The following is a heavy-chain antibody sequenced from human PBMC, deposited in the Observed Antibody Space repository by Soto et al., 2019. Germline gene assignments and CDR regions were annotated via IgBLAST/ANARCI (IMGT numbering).Heavy chain of an antibody. CDR1: GFTFSSYA. Sequence: GGSLRLSCAASGFTFSSYAMHWVRQAPGKGLEWVAVISYDGSNKYYADSVKGRFTISRDNSKNTLYLQMNSLRAEDTAVYYCARKEGVLWFGEFYYYYYGMDVWGQGTTVTVSS. CDR2: ISYDGSNK. J-gene: IGHJ6*02. V-gene: IGHV3-30-3*01. D-gene: IGHD3-10*01. CDR3: ARKEGVLWFGEFYYYYYGMDV.